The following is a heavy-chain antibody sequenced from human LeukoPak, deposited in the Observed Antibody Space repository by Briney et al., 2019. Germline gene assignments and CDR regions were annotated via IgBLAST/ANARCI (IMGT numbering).Heavy chain of an antibody. CDR2: IIPILGIA. V-gene: IGHV1-69*04. CDR1: GGTFSSYA. J-gene: IGHJ4*02. D-gene: IGHD6-19*01. CDR3: ASRIAVAGLDY. Sequence: ASVKVSCKASGGTFSSYAISWVRQAPGQGLEWMGRIIPILGIANYAQKFQGRVTITADKSTSTAYMELSSLRSEDTAVYYCASRIAVAGLDYWGQGTLVTVSS.